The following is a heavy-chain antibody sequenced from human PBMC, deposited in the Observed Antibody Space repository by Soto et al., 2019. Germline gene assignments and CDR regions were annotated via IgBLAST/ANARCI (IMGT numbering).Heavy chain of an antibody. CDR2: ISNNGAHT. CDR3: ARDTSGYDWSYYYYGMDV. V-gene: IGHV3-64*01. Sequence: PGGSLRLSCAASGFTFSNYEMHWVRQAPGKGLEYVSGISNNGAHTDYAKSVKGRFTISRDNSKNTLYLQMNSLRAEDTAVYYCARDTSGYDWSYYYYGMDVWGQGTTVTVSS. D-gene: IGHD5-12*01. J-gene: IGHJ6*02. CDR1: GFTFSNYE.